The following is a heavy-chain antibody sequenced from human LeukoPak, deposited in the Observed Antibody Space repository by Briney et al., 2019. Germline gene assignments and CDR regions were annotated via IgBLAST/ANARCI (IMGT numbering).Heavy chain of an antibody. J-gene: IGHJ4*02. CDR1: GGSISSGGNY. Sequence: SQTLSLTCTVSGGSISSGGNYWSWIRQHPEKGLEWIGYISYSGTTYYNPSLKSRLTISVDTSKNQFSLRLSSVTAADTAVYYCARTGLTATREFDYWGQGILVTVSS. V-gene: IGHV4-31*03. CDR2: ISYSGTT. CDR3: ARTGLTATREFDY. D-gene: IGHD2-15*01.